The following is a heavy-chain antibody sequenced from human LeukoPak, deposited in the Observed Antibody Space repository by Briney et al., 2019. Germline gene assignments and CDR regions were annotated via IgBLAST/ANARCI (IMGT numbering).Heavy chain of an antibody. CDR3: ARVGYPYYYHYMDV. J-gene: IGHJ6*03. CDR1: GGSISSYY. CDR2: IYYSGST. D-gene: IGHD5-12*01. Sequence: SETLSLTCTVSGGSISSYYWSWIRQPPGKGLEWIGYIYYSGSTNYNPSLKSRVTISVDTSKNQFSLKLSSVTAADTAVYYCARVGYPYYYHYMDVWGKGTTVTVSS. V-gene: IGHV4-59*12.